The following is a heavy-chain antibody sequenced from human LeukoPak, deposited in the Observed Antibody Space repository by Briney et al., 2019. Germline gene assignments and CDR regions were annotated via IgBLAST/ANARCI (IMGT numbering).Heavy chain of an antibody. Sequence: ASVKVSCKASGGTFSSYAISWVRQAPGQGLEWMGWINPNSGGTNYAQKFQGRVTMTRDTSISTAYMELSRLRSDDTAVYYCASRPDRFLLFFYDYWGQGTLVTVSS. J-gene: IGHJ4*02. V-gene: IGHV1-2*02. CDR3: ASRPDRFLLFFYDY. D-gene: IGHD2/OR15-2a*01. CDR2: INPNSGGT. CDR1: GGTFSSYA.